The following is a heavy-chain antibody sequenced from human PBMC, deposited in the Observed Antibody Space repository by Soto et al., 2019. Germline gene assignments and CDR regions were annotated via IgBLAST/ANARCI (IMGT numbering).Heavy chain of an antibody. D-gene: IGHD3-22*01. Sequence: PSETLSLTCTVSGGSISSYYWSWIRQPPGKGLEWIGYIYYSGSTNYNPSLKSRVTISVDTSKNQSSLKLSSVTTADTAVYYCARAVSSALYYYDSSANKGPYDYWGQGTLVTVAS. J-gene: IGHJ4*02. CDR3: ARAVSSALYYYDSSANKGPYDY. V-gene: IGHV4-59*01. CDR1: GGSISSYY. CDR2: IYYSGST.